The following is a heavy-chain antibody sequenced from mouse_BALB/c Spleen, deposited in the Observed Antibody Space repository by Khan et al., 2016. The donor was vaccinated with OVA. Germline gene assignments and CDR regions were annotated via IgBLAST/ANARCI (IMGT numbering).Heavy chain of an antibody. D-gene: IGHD2-4*01. CDR2: ISYSGNT. V-gene: IGHV3-2*02. J-gene: IGHJ3*01. CDR1: GYSITSEYT. CDR3: ARKDYYDYDPFPY. Sequence: EVQLQESGPGLVKPSQSLSLTCTVTGYSITSEYTWNWIRQFPGNKLEWMGFISYSGNTRYNPSLKSRISITRYTSKKQFFLQLNSVTSEDTATYYCARKDYYDYDPFPYWGQGTLVTVSA.